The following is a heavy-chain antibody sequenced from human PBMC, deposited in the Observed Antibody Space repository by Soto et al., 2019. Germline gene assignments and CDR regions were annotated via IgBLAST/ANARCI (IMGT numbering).Heavy chain of an antibody. V-gene: IGHV3-74*01. CDR1: GFTFTGHW. CDR3: AREAGYCSTTSCYRRAFDT. CDR2: INTEGDST. Sequence: GGSLRLSCAACGFTFTGHWMHWVRQVPGKGLVWVARINTEGDSTNYADSVKGRFTISRDSATNTVYLQMNGLGVDDTSVYFCAREAGYCSTTSCYRRAFDTWGQGTMVTVSS. D-gene: IGHD2-2*01. J-gene: IGHJ3*02.